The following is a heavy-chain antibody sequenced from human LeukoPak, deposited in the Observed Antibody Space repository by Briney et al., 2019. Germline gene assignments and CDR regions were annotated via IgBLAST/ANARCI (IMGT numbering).Heavy chain of an antibody. CDR2: INSGGSAV. V-gene: IGHV3-48*01. D-gene: IGHD3-16*01. J-gene: IGHJ5*01. Sequence: GGSLRLSCAASGFTFSTYNMLWVRQTPGKGLEWLFYINSGGSAVHYADSVKDRFTFSRDNAKNSLYLQMNSLRVEDTGVYYCARVGSRGDWFDYWGQGTRVTVSS. CDR3: ARVGSRGDWFDY. CDR1: GFTFSTYN.